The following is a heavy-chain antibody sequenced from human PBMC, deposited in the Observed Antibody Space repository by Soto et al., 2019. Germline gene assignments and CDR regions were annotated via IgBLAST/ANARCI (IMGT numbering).Heavy chain of an antibody. Sequence: ATSVKVSCKASGGTFSSYAISWVRQAPGQGLEWMGGIIPIFGTANYAQKFQGRVTITADESTSTAYMELSSLRSEDTAVYYCAGIRGDYYDSSGSPRGAFDIWGQGTMVTVS. CDR3: AGIRGDYYDSSGSPRGAFDI. D-gene: IGHD3-22*01. CDR1: GGTFSSYA. V-gene: IGHV1-69*13. CDR2: IIPIFGTA. J-gene: IGHJ3*02.